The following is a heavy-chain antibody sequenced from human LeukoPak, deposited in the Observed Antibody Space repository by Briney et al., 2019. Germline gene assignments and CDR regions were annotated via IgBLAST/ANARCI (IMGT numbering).Heavy chain of an antibody. J-gene: IGHJ3*02. CDR3: ARAGRYSYDSSGYYYDAFDM. Sequence: GGSLRLSCAASGFSFSNSAMTWVRQAPGKGLEWVSAISGSGGSTYYADSVKGRFTISRDNAKNSLYLQMNSLRAEDTAVYYCARAGRYSYDSSGYYYDAFDMWGQGTMATVSS. D-gene: IGHD3-22*01. CDR2: ISGSGGST. V-gene: IGHV3-23*01. CDR1: GFSFSNSA.